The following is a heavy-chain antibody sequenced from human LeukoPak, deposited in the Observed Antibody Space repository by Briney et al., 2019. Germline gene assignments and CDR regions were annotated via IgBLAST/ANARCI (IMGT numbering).Heavy chain of an antibody. V-gene: IGHV4-59*01. CDR1: GGSISSYY. J-gene: IGHJ6*03. Sequence: PSETLSLTCTVSGGSISSYYWSWIRQPPGKGLEWIGYIYYSGSTNYNPSLKSRVTISVDTSKNQFSLKLSSVPAADTAMYYCARSLPDYYYYMDVWGKGTTVTVSS. CDR3: ARSLPDYYYYMDV. CDR2: IYYSGST.